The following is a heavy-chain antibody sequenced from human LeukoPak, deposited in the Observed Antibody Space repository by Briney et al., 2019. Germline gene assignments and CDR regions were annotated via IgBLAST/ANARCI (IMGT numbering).Heavy chain of an antibody. J-gene: IGHJ6*02. Sequence: PSETLSLTCTVSGGSISSYYWSWIRQPPGKGLEWIGYIYYSGSTNYNPSLKSRVTISVDTSKNQFSLKLSSVTAADTAVYYCARLKVAGPTGSYYYGMDVWGQGTTVTVSS. CDR3: ARLKVAGPTGSYYYGMDV. V-gene: IGHV4-59*08. D-gene: IGHD6-19*01. CDR2: IYYSGST. CDR1: GGSISSYY.